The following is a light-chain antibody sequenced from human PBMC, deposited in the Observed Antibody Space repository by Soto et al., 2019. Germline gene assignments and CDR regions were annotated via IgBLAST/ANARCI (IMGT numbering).Light chain of an antibody. V-gene: IGKV1-5*03. CDR3: QQYNTYSKT. CDR1: QTISSW. Sequence: DIQMTQSPSTLSASVGDTVTITCRASQTISSWLAWYQQKPGKAPKLLIYKASTLKSGVPSRFSGSGSGTEITLTISSLQSDDFATYFCQQYNTYSKTFGQGTKVDIK. J-gene: IGKJ1*01. CDR2: KAS.